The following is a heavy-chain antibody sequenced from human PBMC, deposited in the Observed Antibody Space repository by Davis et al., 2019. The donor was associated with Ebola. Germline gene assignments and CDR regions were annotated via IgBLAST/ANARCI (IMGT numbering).Heavy chain of an antibody. CDR1: GYSFTSYW. V-gene: IGHV5-51*01. J-gene: IGHJ4*02. Sequence: PGGSLRLSCEGSGYSFTSYWIGWVRQMPGKGLEWMGIIYPGDSDIRYSPSFQGQVTMSADKSISTAYLQWSSLKASDTAMYYCARLRDTGSYFRAIEYFFDYWGQGTLVTVSS. CDR2: IYPGDSDI. CDR3: ARLRDTGSYFRAIEYFFDY. D-gene: IGHD1-26*01.